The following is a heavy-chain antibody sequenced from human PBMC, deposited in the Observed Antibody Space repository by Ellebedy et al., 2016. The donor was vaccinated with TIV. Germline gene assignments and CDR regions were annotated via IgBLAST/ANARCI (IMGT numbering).Heavy chain of an antibody. CDR1: GFTFSNYA. V-gene: IGHV3-23*01. Sequence: GESLKISCAASGFTFSNYAMSWVRQAPGKGLEWVAIVSAIGSSANYADSVRGRFIISRDNSKSTLYLKMNFLRAEDTAIYYCAKSPSRKPGLIDSWGQGTLVTVSS. D-gene: IGHD1-14*01. J-gene: IGHJ4*02. CDR2: VSAIGSSA. CDR3: AKSPSRKPGLIDS.